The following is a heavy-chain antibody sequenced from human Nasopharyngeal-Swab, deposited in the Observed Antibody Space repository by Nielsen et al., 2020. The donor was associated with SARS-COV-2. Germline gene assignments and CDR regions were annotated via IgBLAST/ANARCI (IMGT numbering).Heavy chain of an antibody. CDR1: GGSFSGYY. J-gene: IGHJ6*03. Sequence: SETLSLTCAVYGGSFSGYYWSWIRQPPGKGLEWIGEINHSGSTNYNPSLKSRVTISVDTSKNQFSLKLSSVTAADTAVYYCARASPTYYYYMDVWGKGTTVTASS. CDR3: ARASPTYYYYMDV. V-gene: IGHV4-34*01. CDR2: INHSGST.